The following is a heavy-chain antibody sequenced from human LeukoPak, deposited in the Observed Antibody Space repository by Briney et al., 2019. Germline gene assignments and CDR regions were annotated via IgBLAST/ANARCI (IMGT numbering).Heavy chain of an antibody. D-gene: IGHD3-10*01. J-gene: IGHJ3*02. Sequence: SETLSLTCAVPVGSFSGYYWRWVRQPPGKGLEWIGEINKSGSPNYNPSPKRRGTISIDTSKNQFSLKLSPVTAADTAVYYCARDLSDYYGSGSYRPIDAFDIGGQGTMVTVSS. CDR2: INKSGSP. CDR3: ARDLSDYYGSGSYRPIDAFDI. CDR1: VGSFSGYY. V-gene: IGHV4-34*01.